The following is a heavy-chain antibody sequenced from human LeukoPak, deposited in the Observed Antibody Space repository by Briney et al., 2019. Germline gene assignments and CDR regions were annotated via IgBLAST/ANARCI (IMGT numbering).Heavy chain of an antibody. Sequence: GGSLRLSCAASGFTFSSYAMSWVRQAPGKGLEWVAVISYDGSNKYYADSVKGRFTISRDNSKNTLYLQMNSLRAEDTAVYYCAKDYGVYWGQGTLVTVSS. J-gene: IGHJ4*02. V-gene: IGHV3-30*18. CDR2: ISYDGSNK. CDR1: GFTFSSYA. CDR3: AKDYGVY. D-gene: IGHD3-10*01.